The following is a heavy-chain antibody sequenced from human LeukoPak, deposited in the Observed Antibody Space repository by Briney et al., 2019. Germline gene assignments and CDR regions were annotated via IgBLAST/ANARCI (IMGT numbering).Heavy chain of an antibody. CDR1: GFTFSNDW. CDR2: IKSKTDGGTT. CDR3: TTLAGRGKYYFDY. Sequence: GGSLRLSCAASGFTFSNDWMSWVRQAPGKGLEWVGRIKSKTDGGTTDYAAPVKGRFTISRDDSKNTLYLQMNSLKTEDTAVYYCTTLAGRGKYYFDYWGQGTLVTVSS. V-gene: IGHV3-15*01. J-gene: IGHJ4*02.